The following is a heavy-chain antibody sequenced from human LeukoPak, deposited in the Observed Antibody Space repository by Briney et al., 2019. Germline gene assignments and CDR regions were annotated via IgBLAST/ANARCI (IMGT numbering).Heavy chain of an antibody. CDR1: GGSISSSSYY. Sequence: SETLSLTCTVSGGSISSSSYYWGWIRQPPGKGLEWIGSIYYSGSTYYNPSLKSRVTISVDTSKNQFSLKLSSVTAADTAVYYCARLVRPHDKIDYWGQGTLVTVSS. D-gene: IGHD6-13*01. J-gene: IGHJ4*02. V-gene: IGHV4-39*01. CDR2: IYYSGST. CDR3: ARLVRPHDKIDY.